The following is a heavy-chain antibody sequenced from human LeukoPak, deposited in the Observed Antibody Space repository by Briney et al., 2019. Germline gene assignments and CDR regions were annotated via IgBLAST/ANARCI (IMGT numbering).Heavy chain of an antibody. V-gene: IGHV3-48*01. D-gene: IGHD1-20*01. CDR3: ARESITGHRDFDY. CDR1: GFTFSSYS. CDR2: ISSGSRTK. J-gene: IGHJ4*02. Sequence: GGSLRLSCAASGFTFSSYSMNWVRQAPGKGLEWVSYISSGSRTKYYADSVKGRFTMSRDNAKNSLYLQMNSLRAEDTAVYFCARESITGHRDFDYWGQGTLVTVSS.